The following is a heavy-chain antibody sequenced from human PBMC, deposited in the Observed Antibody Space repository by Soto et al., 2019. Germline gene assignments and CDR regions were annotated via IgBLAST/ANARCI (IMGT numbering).Heavy chain of an antibody. CDR2: IDWDDDK. Sequence: SGPTLVNPTQTLTLTCTFSAFSLSTSGMCVSWIRQPPGKALEWLARIDWDDDKYYSTSLKTRLTISKDTSKNQVVLTMTNMDVVDSATYFFARAAYGSVDDAMDVWGQGTTVTVSS. J-gene: IGHJ6*02. CDR3: ARAAYGSVDDAMDV. CDR1: AFSLSTSGMC. V-gene: IGHV2-70*11. D-gene: IGHD4-17*01.